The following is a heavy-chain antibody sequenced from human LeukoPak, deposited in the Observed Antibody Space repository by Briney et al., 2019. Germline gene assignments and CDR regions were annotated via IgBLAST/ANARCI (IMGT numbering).Heavy chain of an antibody. D-gene: IGHD6-13*01. CDR3: ARGIGPTGYSSSWYHDY. V-gene: IGHV4-34*01. Sequence: SETLSLTCAVYGGSFSGYYWSWIRQPPGKGLEWIGEINHSGSTNYNPSLKSRVTISVDTSKNQFSLKLNSVTAADTAVYYCARGIGPTGYSSSWYHDYWGQGTLVTVSS. CDR1: GGSFSGYY. J-gene: IGHJ4*02. CDR2: INHSGST.